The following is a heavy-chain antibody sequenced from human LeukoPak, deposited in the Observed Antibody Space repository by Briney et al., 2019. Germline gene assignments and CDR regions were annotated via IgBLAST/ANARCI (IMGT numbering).Heavy chain of an antibody. CDR1: GGSISTYY. J-gene: IGHJ5*02. CDR3: ARQTFTSGSYLNWFAP. V-gene: IGHV4-59*08. CDR2: IYYSGST. D-gene: IGHD3-10*01. Sequence: SETLSLTCTVSGGSISTYYWSWIRRPPGKGLEWIGYIYYSGSTNYNPSLKSRVTISVDTSKNQFSLKLSSVTAADTAVYCCARQTFTSGSYLNWFAPWGQGTLVTVSS.